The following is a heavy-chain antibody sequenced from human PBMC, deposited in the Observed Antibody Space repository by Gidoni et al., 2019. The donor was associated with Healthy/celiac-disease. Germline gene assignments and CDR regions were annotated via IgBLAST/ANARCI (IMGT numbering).Heavy chain of an antibody. V-gene: IGHV1-3*01. J-gene: IGHJ3*02. CDR2: MNAGNGNT. D-gene: IGHD6-19*01. Sequence: QVQLVQSGAAVKKPGASVQVSCKASGYTFTSYALHWVRPDPGQRLEWMGWMNAGNGNTKYSQKLQGRVTSTRDTSASTAYMELSSLRSEDTAVYDGARAPGDSSGPDAFDIWGQGTMVTVSS. CDR1: GYTFTSYA. CDR3: ARAPGDSSGPDAFDI.